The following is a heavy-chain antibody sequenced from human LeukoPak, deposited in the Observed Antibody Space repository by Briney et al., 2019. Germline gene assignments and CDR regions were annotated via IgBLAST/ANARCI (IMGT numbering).Heavy chain of an antibody. CDR3: ARMVRETDY. J-gene: IGHJ4*02. Sequence: GGSLRLSCAASGFTFSNFWMSWVRQAPGKGLEWVANIKQDGSETYHVDSVKGRFTISRDNAKNSLYLQMNSLRAEDTAVYYCARMVRETDYWGQGTLVTVSS. CDR1: GFTFSNFW. D-gene: IGHD3-10*01. V-gene: IGHV3-7*01. CDR2: IKQDGSET.